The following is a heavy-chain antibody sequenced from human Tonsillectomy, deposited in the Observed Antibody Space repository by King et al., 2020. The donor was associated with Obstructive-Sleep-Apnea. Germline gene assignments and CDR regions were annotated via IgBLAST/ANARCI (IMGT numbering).Heavy chain of an antibody. CDR3: AKGSGSLLYYYYGMDV. D-gene: IGHD3-10*01. CDR2: ISSGGDTI. Sequence: VQLVQSGGGLVKPGGSLRLSCAASGFTFSEYYMNWIRQAPGKGLEWVSYISSGGDTIYYGDSVKGRFTISRDDAKNSLYLQMNSLRAEDTAVYYCAKGSGSLLYYYYGMDVWGQGTTVTVSS. CDR1: GFTFSEYY. J-gene: IGHJ6*02. V-gene: IGHV3-11*01.